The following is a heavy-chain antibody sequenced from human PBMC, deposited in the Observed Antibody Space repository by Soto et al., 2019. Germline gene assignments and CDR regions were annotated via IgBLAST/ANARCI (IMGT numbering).Heavy chain of an antibody. CDR3: AASPREDYYYYGMDV. CDR2: IVVGSGNT. V-gene: IGHV1-58*01. J-gene: IGHJ6*02. CDR1: GFTFTSSA. Sequence: GASVKVSCKASGFTFTSSAVQWVRQARGQRLGWIGWIVVGSGNTNYAQKFQERVTITRDMSTSTAYMELSSLRSEDTAVYYCAASPREDYYYYGMDVWGQGTTVTVSS.